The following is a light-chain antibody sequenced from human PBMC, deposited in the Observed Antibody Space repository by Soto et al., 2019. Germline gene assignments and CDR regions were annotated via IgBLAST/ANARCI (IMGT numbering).Light chain of an antibody. Sequence: EIVLTQSPGTLSLSPGERATLSCRASQSVSSSYLAWYQQKPGQAPRLLIYGASSRATGIPDRFSGSGSGTDVTLTISRLEPEDFAVYYCHQYESSPLTFGGGTKVEIK. CDR1: QSVSSSY. CDR3: HQYESSPLT. CDR2: GAS. V-gene: IGKV3-20*01. J-gene: IGKJ4*01.